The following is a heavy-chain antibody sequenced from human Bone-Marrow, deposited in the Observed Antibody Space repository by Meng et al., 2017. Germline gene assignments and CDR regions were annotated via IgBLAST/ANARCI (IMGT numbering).Heavy chain of an antibody. CDR3: ARGAEGWEPWVIYYYGMDV. V-gene: IGHV3-33*08. CDR1: GFTFSSYW. J-gene: IGHJ6*02. Sequence: GESLKISCAASGFTFSSYWMSWVRQAPGKGLEWVAVIWYDGSNKYYADSVKGRFTISRDNSKNTLYLQMNSLRAEDTAVYYCARGAEGWEPWVIYYYGMDVWGQGTMVTVSS. CDR2: IWYDGSNK. D-gene: IGHD1-26*01.